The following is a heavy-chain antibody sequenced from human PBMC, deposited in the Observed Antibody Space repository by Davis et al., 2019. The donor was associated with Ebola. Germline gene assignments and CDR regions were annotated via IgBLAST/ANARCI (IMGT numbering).Heavy chain of an antibody. D-gene: IGHD5-24*01. CDR1: GGTFSSYA. CDR3: ARETRMATILEFDY. CDR2: IIPILGIA. J-gene: IGHJ4*02. Sequence: SVEASCKASGGTFSSYAISWVRQAPGQGLEWMGRIIPILGIANYAQKFQGRVTITADKSTSTAYMELSSLRSEDTAVYYCARETRMATILEFDYWGQGTLVTVSS. V-gene: IGHV1-69*04.